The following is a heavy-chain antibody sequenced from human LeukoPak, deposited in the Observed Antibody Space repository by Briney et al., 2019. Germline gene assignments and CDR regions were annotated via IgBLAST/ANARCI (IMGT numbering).Heavy chain of an antibody. D-gene: IGHD3-16*01. CDR3: AREGGNYDY. CDR2: IYHSGST. CDR1: GGSISSHY. V-gene: IGHV4-4*07. J-gene: IGHJ4*02. Sequence: SETLSLTCTVSGGSISSHYWSWIRQPAGKGLEWIGRIYHSGSTNYNPSLEGRVTMSIDTSKKQFSLKLSSVTAADTAVYYCAREGGNYDYWGQGTLVTVSS.